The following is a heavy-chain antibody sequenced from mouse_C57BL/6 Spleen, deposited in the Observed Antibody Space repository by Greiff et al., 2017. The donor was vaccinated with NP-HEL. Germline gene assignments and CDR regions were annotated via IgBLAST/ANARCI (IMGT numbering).Heavy chain of an antibody. J-gene: IGHJ4*01. Sequence: QVQLKQSGPGLVAPSQSLSITCTVSGFSLTSYAISWVRQPPGKGLEWLGVIWPGGGTNYNSALKSRLSISKDNSKSQVFLKMNSLQTDDTARYYCARYGYYNAMDYWGQGTSVTVSS. D-gene: IGHD2-2*01. CDR2: IWPGGGT. V-gene: IGHV2-9-1*01. CDR3: ARYGYYNAMDY. CDR1: GFSLTSYA.